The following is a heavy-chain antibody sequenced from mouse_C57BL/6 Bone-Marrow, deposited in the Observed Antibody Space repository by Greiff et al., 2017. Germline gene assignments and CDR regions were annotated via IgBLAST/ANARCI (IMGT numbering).Heavy chain of an antibody. CDR1: GFNIKDYY. J-gene: IGHJ3*01. CDR3: TTSDGYYWFAY. Sequence: EVQLQQSGAELVRPGASVKLSCTASGFNIKDYYMHWVKQRPEQGLEWIGRIDPEDGDTEYAPKFQGKATMTADTSSNTAYLQLSSLTAEDTAVYYCTTSDGYYWFAYWGQGTLVTVSA. D-gene: IGHD2-3*01. CDR2: IDPEDGDT. V-gene: IGHV14-1*01.